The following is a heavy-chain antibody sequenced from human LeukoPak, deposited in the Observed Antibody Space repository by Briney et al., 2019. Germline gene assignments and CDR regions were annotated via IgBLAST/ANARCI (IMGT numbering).Heavy chain of an antibody. J-gene: IGHJ3*02. V-gene: IGHV5-51*01. CDR1: GYNFPTYW. Sequence: GESLKISCKGSGYNFPTYWIGWVRQMPGKGLEWMGIIYPGDSDTRYSPSFQGQVTISADKSISTAYLQWSSLKASDTAMYYCARHPIAVAGTGAFDIWGQGTMVTVCS. D-gene: IGHD6-19*01. CDR3: ARHPIAVAGTGAFDI. CDR2: IYPGDSDT.